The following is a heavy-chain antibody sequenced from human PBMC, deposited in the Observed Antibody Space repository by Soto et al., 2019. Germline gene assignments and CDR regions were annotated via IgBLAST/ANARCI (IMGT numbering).Heavy chain of an antibody. CDR2: ISSSSSYI. Sequence: GGSLRLSCAASGFTFSSYSMNWVRQAPGKGLEWVSSISSSSSYIYYADSVKGRFTISRDNAKNSLYLQMNSLRAEDTDMYYCARAGDYIWGSYRRLKFFDYWGQGT. D-gene: IGHD3-16*02. CDR1: GFTFSSYS. CDR3: ARAGDYIWGSYRRLKFFDY. V-gene: IGHV3-21*01. J-gene: IGHJ4*02.